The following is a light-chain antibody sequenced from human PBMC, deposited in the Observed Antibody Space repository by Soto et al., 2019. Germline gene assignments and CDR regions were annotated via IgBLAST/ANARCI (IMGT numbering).Light chain of an antibody. V-gene: IGLV2-14*01. J-gene: IGLJ1*01. Sequence: QSVLTQPASVSGSPGQSITISRTGTSGDVGGYNYVSWYQQHPGKAPKFMIYDVSNRPSGVSTRFSGSKSGNTASLTISGLQAEDEADYYCNSYTTSNTRQIVFGTGTKVTVL. CDR2: DVS. CDR1: SGDVGGYNY. CDR3: NSYTTSNTRQIV.